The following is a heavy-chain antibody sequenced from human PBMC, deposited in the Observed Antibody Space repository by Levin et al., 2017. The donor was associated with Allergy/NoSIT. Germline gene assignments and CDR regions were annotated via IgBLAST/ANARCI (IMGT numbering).Heavy chain of an antibody. D-gene: IGHD3-22*01. CDR1: GYTFTSYG. CDR2: ISAYNGNT. Sequence: ASVKVSCKASGYTFTSYGISWVRQAPGQGLEWMGWISAYNGNTNYAQKLQGRVTMTTDTSTSTAYMELRSLRSDDTAVYYCARGVPYYYDSSGYYPSHYGMDVWGQGTTVTVSS. V-gene: IGHV1-18*01. J-gene: IGHJ6*02. CDR3: ARGVPYYYDSSGYYPSHYGMDV.